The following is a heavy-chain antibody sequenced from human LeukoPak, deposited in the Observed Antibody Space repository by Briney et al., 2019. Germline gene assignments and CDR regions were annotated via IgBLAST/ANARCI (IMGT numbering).Heavy chain of an antibody. CDR3: ARGRYNWSY. D-gene: IGHD1-20*01. CDR1: GLTNFSTYW. CDR2: IKEDESET. J-gene: IGHJ4*02. V-gene: IGHV3-7*05. Sequence: GGSLRLSCAASGLTNFSTYWMTWVRQAPGRGLEWVANIKEDESETYYVDSVKVRFTISRDNAKNSLYLQMNNLRAEDTAVYYCARGRYNWSYWGQGTVVTVSS.